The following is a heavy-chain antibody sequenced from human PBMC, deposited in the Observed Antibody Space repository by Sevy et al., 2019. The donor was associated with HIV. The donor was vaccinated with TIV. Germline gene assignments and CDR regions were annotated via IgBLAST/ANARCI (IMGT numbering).Heavy chain of an antibody. CDR1: GFTFSSYS. D-gene: IGHD1-1*01. Sequence: GGSLRLSCAASGFTFSSYSMNWVRQAPGKGLEWVSYISSSSSTIYYADSVKGRLTISRDNAKNSLYLQMNSLRDEDTAVYYCARDRYTRGDYYYGMDVWGQGTTVTVSS. V-gene: IGHV3-48*02. CDR3: ARDRYTRGDYYYGMDV. J-gene: IGHJ6*02. CDR2: ISSSSSTI.